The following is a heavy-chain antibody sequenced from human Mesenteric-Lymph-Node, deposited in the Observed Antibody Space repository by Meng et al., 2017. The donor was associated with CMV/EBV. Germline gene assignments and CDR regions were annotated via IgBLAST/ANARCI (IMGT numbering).Heavy chain of an antibody. D-gene: IGHD2-21*01. V-gene: IGHV1-18*01. J-gene: IGHJ4*02. CDR1: GYTFTSYG. CDR2: ISANTGNT. Sequence: ASVKVSCKASGYTFTSYGISWVRQAPGQGLEWMGWISANTGNTNYAQKVQGRVTMTRDTSTSTAHMELRSLRSDDTAVYYCARPAYCGANCYFNFDYWGQGTLVTVSS. CDR3: ARPAYCGANCYFNFDY.